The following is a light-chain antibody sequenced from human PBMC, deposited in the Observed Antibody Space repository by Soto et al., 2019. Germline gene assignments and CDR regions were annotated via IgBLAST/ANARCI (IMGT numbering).Light chain of an antibody. CDR3: QQRSNPPPT. J-gene: IGKJ5*01. CDR2: AAS. V-gene: IGKV1-39*01. CDR1: QSISSY. Sequence: DVKMSQSPSSVPASVGARVTITCRARQSISSYLNWYQQKPGKAPRLLIYAASKWESGVTARFGGSGSGTDFTLTISSLQPEDFAGYYWQQRSNPPPTFGQG.